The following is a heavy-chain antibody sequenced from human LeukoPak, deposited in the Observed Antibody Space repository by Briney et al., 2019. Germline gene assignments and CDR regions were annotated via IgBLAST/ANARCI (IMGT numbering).Heavy chain of an antibody. CDR3: ARGGSDDWKRFDS. Sequence: GASLRLSCAASGFTVTRNFMSSVRQAPGKGLEWVSVIYSDGNTYYADSVKGRFTVSRDTSKNTMSLQMNSLRGEDTAVYYCARGGSDDWKRFDSWGQGTLVTVSP. CDR1: GFTVTRNF. CDR2: IYSDGNT. D-gene: IGHD1-1*01. V-gene: IGHV3-53*01. J-gene: IGHJ4*02.